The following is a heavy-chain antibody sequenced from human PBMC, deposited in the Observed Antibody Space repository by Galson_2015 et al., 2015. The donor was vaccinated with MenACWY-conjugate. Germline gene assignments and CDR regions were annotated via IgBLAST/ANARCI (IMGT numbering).Heavy chain of an antibody. J-gene: IGHJ4*02. CDR1: GFTFSTYT. Sequence: SLRLSCAASGFTFSTYTMNWVRQAPGKGLEWVLFISSGSNSIYYADSVKGRFTISRDNAKNSLYLQMDSLRDEDTAVYYCARAGGIDYWGQGTLVTVSS. V-gene: IGHV3-48*02. CDR3: ARAGGIDY. CDR2: ISSGSNSI. D-gene: IGHD3-16*01.